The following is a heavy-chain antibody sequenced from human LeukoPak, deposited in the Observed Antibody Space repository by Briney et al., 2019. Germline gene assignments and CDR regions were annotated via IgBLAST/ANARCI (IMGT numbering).Heavy chain of an antibody. D-gene: IGHD1-26*01. CDR3: AKGGSDYDDHGYSFDY. CDR2: ISNRGGNT. J-gene: IGHJ4*02. Sequence: PGGSLRLSCAASGFTFSSYSMSWVRQAPGKGLEWVSAISNRGGNTYYADSVKGRFTISRDNSKNTLYLQMNSLRAEDTAVYYCAKGGSDYDDHGYSFDYWGQGALVTVSS. V-gene: IGHV3-23*01. CDR1: GFTFSSYS.